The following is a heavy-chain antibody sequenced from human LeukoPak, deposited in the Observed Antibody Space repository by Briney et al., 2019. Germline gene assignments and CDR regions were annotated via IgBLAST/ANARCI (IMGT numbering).Heavy chain of an antibody. CDR2: IIPILGIA. Sequence: GASVKVSCKASGGTFSSYAISWVRQAPGQGLEWMGRIIPILGIANYAQKFQGRVTITADKSASTAYMELSSLRSDDTAVYYCARDSYGSGSYRSWGQGTLVTVSS. J-gene: IGHJ4*02. V-gene: IGHV1-69*04. CDR3: ARDSYGSGSYRS. D-gene: IGHD3-10*01. CDR1: GGTFSSYA.